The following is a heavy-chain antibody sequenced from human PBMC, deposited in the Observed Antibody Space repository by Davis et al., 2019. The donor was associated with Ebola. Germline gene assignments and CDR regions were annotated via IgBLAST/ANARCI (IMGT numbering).Heavy chain of an antibody. CDR1: GFTFSTYA. Sequence: GGSLRLSCAASGFTFSTYAMNWVRQAPGKGLEWVSAISGSGDRTYYADSGSVKGRFSISRDNSKNTVYLQMNSLRAEDTAVYYCARWGETQGVYYNYYYAMDVWGQGTTVTVSS. CDR2: ISGSGDRT. V-gene: IGHV3-23*01. J-gene: IGHJ6*02. D-gene: IGHD3-10*01. CDR3: ARWGETQGVYYNYYYAMDV.